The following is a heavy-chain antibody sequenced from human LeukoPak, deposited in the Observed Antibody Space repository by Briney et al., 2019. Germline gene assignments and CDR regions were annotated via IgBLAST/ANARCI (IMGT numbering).Heavy chain of an antibody. CDR1: GGSISSYY. CDR3: ARGRWRPDY. D-gene: IGHD2-21*02. Sequence: SETLSLTCTVSGGSISSYYWIWIRQPPGKGLEWMGYIYYSGSTNYNPSLKNRVTISVDTSKNQFSLKLSSVTAADTAVYYCARGRWRPDYWGQGTLVTVSS. V-gene: IGHV4-59*01. CDR2: IYYSGST. J-gene: IGHJ4*02.